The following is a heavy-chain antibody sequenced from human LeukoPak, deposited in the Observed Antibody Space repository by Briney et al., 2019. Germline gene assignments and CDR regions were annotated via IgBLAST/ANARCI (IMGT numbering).Heavy chain of an antibody. CDR2: ISGSGGST. Sequence: GGSLRLSCAASGFTFSSYAMSWVRQAPGKGLEWVSAISGSGGSTYYADSVKGRFTISRDNSKNTLYLQMNSLRAEDTAVYYCAKKGTSRNYYDSSGYLYYWGQGTLVTVSS. D-gene: IGHD3-22*01. V-gene: IGHV3-23*01. CDR1: GFTFSSYA. J-gene: IGHJ4*02. CDR3: AKKGTSRNYYDSSGYLYY.